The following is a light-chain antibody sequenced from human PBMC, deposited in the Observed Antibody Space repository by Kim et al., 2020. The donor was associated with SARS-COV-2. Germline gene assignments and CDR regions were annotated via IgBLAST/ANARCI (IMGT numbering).Light chain of an antibody. CDR3: QQRSFGPPT. CDR2: DTS. Sequence: VSPGESATLSSRASQSVSNYLAWYQQKPGQAPRLVIHDTSNRATGIPARFSGSGSGTDFTLTISSLEPEDFAVYFCQQRSFGPPTFGHGTKVDIK. J-gene: IGKJ1*01. CDR1: QSVSNY. V-gene: IGKV3-11*01.